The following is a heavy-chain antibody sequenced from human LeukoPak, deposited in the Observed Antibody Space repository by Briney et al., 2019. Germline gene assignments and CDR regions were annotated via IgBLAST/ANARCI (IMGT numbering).Heavy chain of an antibody. J-gene: IGHJ3*02. CDR2: IKEDGTAK. V-gene: IGHV3-7*01. CDR1: GFTFSSSW. D-gene: IGHD5-12*01. CDR3: TRGSGYNAFDI. Sequence: GGSLRLSCAASGFTFSSSWMAWVRQAPGKGLEWVGNIKEDGTAKNYVVSVRGRFTISRDNAKNSLYLQMNSLRGEDTAVYYCTRGSGYNAFDIWGQGTMVTVSS.